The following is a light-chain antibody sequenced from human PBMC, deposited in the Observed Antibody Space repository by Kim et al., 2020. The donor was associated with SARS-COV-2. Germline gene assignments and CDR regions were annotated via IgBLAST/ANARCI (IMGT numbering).Light chain of an antibody. J-gene: IGLJ3*02. CDR2: EVN. CDR1: SSDVGGYNF. Sequence: GQSVTISCTGTSSDVGGYNFVAWYQQYPGKAPKLMMYEVNKRPSGVPDRFSGSKSGNTASLTISGLQAEDEAEYYCCTYTGNYVWVFGGGTKVTVL. V-gene: IGLV2-11*03. CDR3: CTYTGNYVWV.